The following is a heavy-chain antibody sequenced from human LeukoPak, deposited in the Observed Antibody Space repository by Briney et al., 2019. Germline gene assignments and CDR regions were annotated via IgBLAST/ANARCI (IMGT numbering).Heavy chain of an antibody. Sequence: ASVRVSCKASGYTFTGYYIHWMRQAPGQGLEWMAWINPNNGGTHYAQKFQGRVTMTRDTSISAAYMELSRLRSDDTAVYYCARYPVEAARVEAFDIWGQGTMVTVSS. CDR1: GYTFTGYY. D-gene: IGHD1-1*01. J-gene: IGHJ3*02. CDR2: INPNNGGT. CDR3: ARYPVEAARVEAFDI. V-gene: IGHV1-2*02.